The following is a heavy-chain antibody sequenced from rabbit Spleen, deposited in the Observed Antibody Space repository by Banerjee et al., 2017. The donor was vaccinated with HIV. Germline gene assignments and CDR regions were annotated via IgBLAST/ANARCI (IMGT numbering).Heavy chain of an antibody. V-gene: IGHV1S47*01. D-gene: IGHD8-1*01. CDR2: IDPIFGTT. Sequence: QEQVVESGGGLVQPGGSLKLSCKASGFDFNNYGVSWVRQAPGKGLEWIGYIDPIFGTTYYASWVNGRFTISRHNAQNTLYLQLNSLTAADTATYFCARDAGTSFSTYGMDLWGPGTLVTVS. J-gene: IGHJ6*01. CDR1: GFDFNNYG. CDR3: ARDAGTSFSTYGMDL.